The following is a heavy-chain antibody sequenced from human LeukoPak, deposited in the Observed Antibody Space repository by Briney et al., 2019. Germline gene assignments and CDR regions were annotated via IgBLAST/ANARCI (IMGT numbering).Heavy chain of an antibody. Sequence: GGSLRLSCAASGFTFSSYSMNWVGQAPGKGLEWVSSISSSSSYIYYADSVKGRFTISRDNAKNSLYLQMNSLRAEDTAVYYCARAPWTAPYYYDSSGYQPPHYWGQGTLVTVSS. CDR1: GFTFSSYS. V-gene: IGHV3-21*01. J-gene: IGHJ4*02. D-gene: IGHD3-22*01. CDR2: ISSSSSYI. CDR3: ARAPWTAPYYYDSSGYQPPHY.